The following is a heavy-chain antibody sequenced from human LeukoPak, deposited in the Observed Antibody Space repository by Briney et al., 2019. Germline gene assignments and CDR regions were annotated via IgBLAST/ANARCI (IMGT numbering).Heavy chain of an antibody. CDR1: GYTFTSYG. Sequence: GXSVKVSCKASGYTFTSYGISWVRQAPGQGLEWMGWISAYNGNTNYAQKLQGRVTMTTDTSTSTAYMELRSLRSDDTAVYYCARDDIGGSIVVVVAAYYGMDVWGQGTTVTVSS. J-gene: IGHJ6*02. CDR3: ARDDIGGSIVVVVAAYYGMDV. CDR2: ISAYNGNT. D-gene: IGHD2-15*01. V-gene: IGHV1-18*01.